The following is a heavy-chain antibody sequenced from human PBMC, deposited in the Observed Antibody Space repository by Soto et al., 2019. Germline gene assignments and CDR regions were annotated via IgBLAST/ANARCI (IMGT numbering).Heavy chain of an antibody. CDR2: IYYSGST. CDR1: GGSISSYY. V-gene: IGHV4-59*01. J-gene: IGHJ4*02. Sequence: SETLSLTCTVSGGSISSYYWSWIRQPPGKGLERIGYIYYSGSTNYNPSLKSRVTISVDTSKNQFSLKLSSVTAADTAVYYCAREAYGDYVDYWGQGTLVTVSS. CDR3: AREAYGDYVDY. D-gene: IGHD4-17*01.